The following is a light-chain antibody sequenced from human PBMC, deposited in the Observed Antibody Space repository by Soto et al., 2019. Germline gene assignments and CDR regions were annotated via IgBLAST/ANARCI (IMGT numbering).Light chain of an antibody. Sequence: EIVMTQSPAMLSVSPGERATLSCRASQNVNNRLAWYQQKAGKPPRLLIYGASTRATGIPARLSGSGSGTEFTLSISSLQSEDFAVYYCQHFNSWPLLFGQGTKV. CDR1: QNVNNR. CDR3: QHFNSWPLL. J-gene: IGKJ1*01. V-gene: IGKV3-15*01. CDR2: GAS.